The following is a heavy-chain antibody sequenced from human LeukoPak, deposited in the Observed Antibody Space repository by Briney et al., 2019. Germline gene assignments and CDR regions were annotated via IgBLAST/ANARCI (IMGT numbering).Heavy chain of an antibody. V-gene: IGHV4-34*01. Sequence: SETLSLTCAVYGGSFSGYYWSWIRQPPGKGLEWIGEINHSGSTNYNPSLKSRVTISVDTSKNQFSLKLSSVTAADTAVYYCASPHDYGDYEGDYWGQGTLVTVSS. CDR1: GGSFSGYY. J-gene: IGHJ4*02. CDR3: ASPHDYGDYEGDY. D-gene: IGHD4-17*01. CDR2: INHSGST.